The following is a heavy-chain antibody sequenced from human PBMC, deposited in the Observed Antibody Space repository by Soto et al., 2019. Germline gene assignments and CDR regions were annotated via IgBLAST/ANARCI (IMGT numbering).Heavy chain of an antibody. CDR1: GGIFSNYV. D-gene: IGHD3-22*01. CDR2: IIPIFGTG. Sequence: QVQLVQSGAEVKKPGSSVKVACKASGGIFSNYVLNWVRQAPGQGLEWMGGIIPIFGTGNYAQKFQGRVTITADESTTTASMELRGLRSEDTAVYYCARRYYNRSGYFDYWGQGTLVTVSS. CDR3: ARRYYNRSGYFDY. J-gene: IGHJ4*02. V-gene: IGHV1-69*01.